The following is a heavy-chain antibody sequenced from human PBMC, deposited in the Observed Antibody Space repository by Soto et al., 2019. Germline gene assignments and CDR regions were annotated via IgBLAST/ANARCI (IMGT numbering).Heavy chain of an antibody. V-gene: IGHV4-30-2*01. Sequence: SETLSLTCAVRGGSIGSCVYSWSWIRQPPGKGLEWIGYIYHSGSTYYNPSLKSRVTISVDRSKNQFSLKLSPVTAADTAVYYCARVPDRWGQGTLVTVS. CDR3: ARVPDR. D-gene: IGHD2-2*01. CDR1: GGSIGSCVYS. J-gene: IGHJ5*02. CDR2: IYHSGST.